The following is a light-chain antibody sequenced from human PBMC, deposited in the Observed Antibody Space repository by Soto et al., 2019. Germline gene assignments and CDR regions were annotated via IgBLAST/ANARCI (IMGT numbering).Light chain of an antibody. CDR2: AAS. Sequence: DIQMTQSPSSLSASVGDRVTITCRASQSISSYLNWYQQKPGKAPKLLIYAASSLQSGVPSRFSDSGSGTDFTLTISSLQPEDFATYYCQQSYSTPRMYTFGQGTKLEIK. CDR1: QSISSY. CDR3: QQSYSTPRMYT. J-gene: IGKJ2*01. V-gene: IGKV1-39*01.